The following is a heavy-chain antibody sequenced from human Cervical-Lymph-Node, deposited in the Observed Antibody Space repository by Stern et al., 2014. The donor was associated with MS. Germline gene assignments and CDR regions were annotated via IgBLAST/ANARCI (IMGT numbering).Heavy chain of an antibody. CDR2: IIPIFGTA. Sequence: QVQLVQSGAEVKKPGSSVKVSCKASGGTFSSSAISWVRQAHGQGLDRLGGIIPIFGTANYAQKFQGRVTITADESTSTAYMELSSLRSEDTAVYYCARGELKEGLVRGMDVWGQGTTVTVSS. CDR3: ARGELKEGLVRGMDV. D-gene: IGHD1-26*01. CDR1: GGTFSSSA. J-gene: IGHJ6*02. V-gene: IGHV1-69*01.